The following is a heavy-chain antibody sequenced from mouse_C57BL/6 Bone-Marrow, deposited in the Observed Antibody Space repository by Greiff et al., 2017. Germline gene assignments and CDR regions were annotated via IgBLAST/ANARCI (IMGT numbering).Heavy chain of an antibody. CDR1: GYAFSSYW. J-gene: IGHJ2*01. CDR2: IYPGDGDT. CDR3: ARRDYGVYYFDY. Sequence: VQLQQSGAELVKPGASVKISCKASGYAFSSYWMNWVKQRPGKGLEWIGQIYPGDGDTNYNGKFKGKATLTADKSSSTAYMQLSSLTSEDSAVYFCARRDYGVYYFDYWGQGTTLTVSS. D-gene: IGHD1-1*01. V-gene: IGHV1-80*01.